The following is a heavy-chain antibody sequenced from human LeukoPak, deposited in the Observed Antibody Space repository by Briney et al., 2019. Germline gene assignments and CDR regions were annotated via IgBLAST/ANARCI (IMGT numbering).Heavy chain of an antibody. Sequence: ASVKVSCKVSGYTLTELSMHWVRQAPGKGLEWMGGFDPEDGETIYAQKFQGRVTITTDESTSTAYMELSSLRSEDTAVYYCAVGDYYYYMDVWGKGTTVTVSS. CDR3: AVGDYYYYMDV. CDR1: GYTLTELS. D-gene: IGHD2-15*01. V-gene: IGHV1-24*01. CDR2: FDPEDGET. J-gene: IGHJ6*03.